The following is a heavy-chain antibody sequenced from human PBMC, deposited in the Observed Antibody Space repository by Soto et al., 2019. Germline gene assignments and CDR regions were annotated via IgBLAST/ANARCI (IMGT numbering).Heavy chain of an antibody. D-gene: IGHD2-21*02. CDR3: ARGVVTTLRPYYFDY. CDR2: INHSGST. Sequence: QVQLQQWGAGLLKPSETLSLTCAVYGGSFSGYYWSWIRQPPGKGLEWIGEINHSGSTNYNPSLKSRVTISVDTSKNQFSLKLSSVTAADTAVYYCARGVVTTLRPYYFDYWGQGTLVTVSS. V-gene: IGHV4-34*01. J-gene: IGHJ4*02. CDR1: GGSFSGYY.